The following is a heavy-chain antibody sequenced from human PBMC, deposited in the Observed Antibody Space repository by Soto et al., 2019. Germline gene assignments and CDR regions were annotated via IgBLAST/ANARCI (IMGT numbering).Heavy chain of an antibody. CDR2: IYYSGST. D-gene: IGHD2-8*01. CDR1: GGSVRSSSHY. Sequence: SETLSLTCTVSGGSVRSSSHYWGWIRQPPGEGLEWIGSIYYSGSTYYNPSLKSRLTISVDTSKNQFSLKLSSVTAADTAVYYCARHCSNGVCCSYWGQGTLVTVSS. CDR3: ARHCSNGVCCSY. J-gene: IGHJ4*02. V-gene: IGHV4-39*01.